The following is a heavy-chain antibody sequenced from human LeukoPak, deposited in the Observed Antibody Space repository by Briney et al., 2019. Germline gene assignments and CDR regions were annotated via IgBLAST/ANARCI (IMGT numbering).Heavy chain of an antibody. D-gene: IGHD5-24*01. CDR2: ISPSGGST. CDR1: GYTFTSNY. CDR3: ARDNSVRDAAWWFNP. J-gene: IGHJ5*02. V-gene: IGHV1-46*01. Sequence: ASVKVSCKAFGYTFTSNYMHWVRQAPGQGLEWMGVISPSGGSTSYAQKFQGRVTLTRDMSTSTDYLELSSLRSEDTAVYYCARDNSVRDAAWWFNPWGQGALVTVSS.